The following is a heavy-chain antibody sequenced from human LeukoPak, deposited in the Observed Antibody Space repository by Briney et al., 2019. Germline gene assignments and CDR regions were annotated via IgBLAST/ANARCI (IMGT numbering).Heavy chain of an antibody. V-gene: IGHV1-2*02. D-gene: IGHD6-13*01. Sequence: EASVKVSCKASGYTSAGHYIHWVRQTPGQGLEWMGWIDPNSGGTSYAQKFQGRVIMTRDASIRTAYLDLSSLNVDDTAVYFCTRGHGKSRQYLVDFDYWGQGTLVTVSS. CDR1: GYTSAGHY. CDR2: IDPNSGGT. CDR3: TRGHGKSRQYLVDFDY. J-gene: IGHJ4*02.